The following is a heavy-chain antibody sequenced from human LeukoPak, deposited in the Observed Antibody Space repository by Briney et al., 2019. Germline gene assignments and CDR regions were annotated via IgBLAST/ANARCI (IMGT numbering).Heavy chain of an antibody. Sequence: LETLSLTCTVSGGSISSYYWSWIRQPPGKGLEWIGYIYYSGCTNYNPSLKSRVTISLDTSKNQFSLKLSSVTAADTAVYYCARDGGYTSGWFDWGQGTLVTVSS. J-gene: IGHJ4*02. D-gene: IGHD6-19*01. CDR2: IYYSGCT. CDR3: ARDGGYTSGWFD. CDR1: GGSISSYY. V-gene: IGHV4-59*01.